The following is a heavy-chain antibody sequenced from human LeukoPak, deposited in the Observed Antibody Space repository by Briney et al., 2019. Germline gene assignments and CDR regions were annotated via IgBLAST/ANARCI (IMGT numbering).Heavy chain of an antibody. D-gene: IGHD3-9*01. CDR1: GGSFRGYY. CDR2: INHSGST. Sequence: PSETLSLTCAVYGGSFRGYYWSWLRQPPGKGLEWIGEINHSGSTNYNPSLKSRVTISVDTSKNQFSLKLRSVTAADTAVYYCARGPAKPKLRYFSPSYFDYWGQGTLVTVSS. V-gene: IGHV4-34*01. J-gene: IGHJ4*02. CDR3: ARGPAKPKLRYFSPSYFDY.